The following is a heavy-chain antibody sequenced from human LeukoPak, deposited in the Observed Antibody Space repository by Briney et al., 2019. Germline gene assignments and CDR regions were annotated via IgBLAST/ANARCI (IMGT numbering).Heavy chain of an antibody. CDR3: ARVSVGRDGYNLGFDY. V-gene: IGHV4-59*01. J-gene: IGHJ4*02. D-gene: IGHD5-24*01. Sequence: SETLSLTCTVSGGSISSYYWSWIRQPPGKGLEWTGYIYYSGSTNYNPSLKSRVTISVDTSKNQFSLKLSSVTAADTAVYYCARVSVGRDGYNLGFDYWGQGTLVTISS. CDR1: GGSISSYY. CDR2: IYYSGST.